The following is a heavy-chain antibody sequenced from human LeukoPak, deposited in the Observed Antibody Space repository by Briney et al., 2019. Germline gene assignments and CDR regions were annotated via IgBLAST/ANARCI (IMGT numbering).Heavy chain of an antibody. V-gene: IGHV3-30*03. CDR2: ISHDGNHR. CDR1: GFTFNIHG. D-gene: IGHD1-26*01. Sequence: PGGSLRLSCVASGFTFNIHGMHWVRQAPNKGLEWVAVISHDGNHRYYGGSVKGRFTVARDNSKNTLYLQMNSLTVEDTAVYFCARDHSGWDYFDYWGQGTVVSVSS. CDR3: ARDHSGWDYFDY. J-gene: IGHJ4*02.